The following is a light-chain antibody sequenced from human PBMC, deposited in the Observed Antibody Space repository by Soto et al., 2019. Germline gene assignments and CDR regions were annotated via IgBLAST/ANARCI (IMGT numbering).Light chain of an antibody. CDR2: GAS. CDR1: QSVSSN. Sequence: EIVMTQSPDTLSVSKGERATLSCRASQSVSSNLAWYQQKPGQAPRLLIYGASIRATDIPARFSGSGSGTEFTLTISSLQSEDFAVYYCQQYNNWPPVTFGQGTKVDVK. J-gene: IGKJ1*01. CDR3: QQYNNWPPVT. V-gene: IGKV3-15*01.